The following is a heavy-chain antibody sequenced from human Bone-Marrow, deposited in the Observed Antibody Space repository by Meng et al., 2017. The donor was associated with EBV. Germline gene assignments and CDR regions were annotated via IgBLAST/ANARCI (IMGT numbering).Heavy chain of an antibody. CDR1: GGSVSSGSYY. Sequence: VQRQESGPGLVKPSGTLSLTCTVSGGSVSSGSYYWSWIRQPPGKGLEWIGYIYYSGSTNYNPSLKSRVTISVDTSKNQFSLKLSSVTAADTAVYYCARDNVDTAMVPHWGQGTLVTVSS. CDR3: ARDNVDTAMVPH. V-gene: IGHV4-61*01. D-gene: IGHD5-18*01. J-gene: IGHJ4*02. CDR2: IYYSGST.